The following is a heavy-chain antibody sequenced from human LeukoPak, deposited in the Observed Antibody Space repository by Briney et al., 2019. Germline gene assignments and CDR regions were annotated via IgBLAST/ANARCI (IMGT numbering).Heavy chain of an antibody. D-gene: IGHD6-19*01. CDR1: GGSISSYY. Sequence: SETLSLTCTVSGGSISSYYWSWIRQPPGKGLEWIWYIYYSGSTNYNPSLKSRVTISVDTSKNQFSLKLSSVTAADTAVYYCAREPRDQWLFDYWGQGTLVTVSS. V-gene: IGHV4-59*01. CDR3: AREPRDQWLFDY. J-gene: IGHJ4*02. CDR2: IYYSGST.